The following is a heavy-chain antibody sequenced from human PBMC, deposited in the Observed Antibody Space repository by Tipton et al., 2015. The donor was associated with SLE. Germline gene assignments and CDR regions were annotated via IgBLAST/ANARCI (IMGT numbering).Heavy chain of an antibody. Sequence: SLRLSCAASGFSFCNYLLSWVRQAPGKGLEWVANIKEDGSEKYYVDSVKGRFTISRDNSKNSLYLQMSSLRAEDTAVYYCALSVTVFDSWGQGTLVTVSS. V-gene: IGHV3-7*01. D-gene: IGHD2-21*02. CDR2: IKEDGSEK. J-gene: IGHJ4*02. CDR1: GFSFCNYL. CDR3: ALSVTVFDS.